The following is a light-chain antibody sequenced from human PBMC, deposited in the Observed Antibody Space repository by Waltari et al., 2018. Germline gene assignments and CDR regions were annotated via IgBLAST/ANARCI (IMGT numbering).Light chain of an antibody. CDR3: CSYAGSYTLV. V-gene: IGLV2-11*01. J-gene: IGLJ2*01. CDR2: DVS. Sequence: QSALTQPRSVSGSPGQSVTISCTGTSSDVGGYNYVSWYQQHPGKAPKLMIYDVSKRPSGVTDRFSGSKSGNTASLTISGLQAEDVADYYCCSYAGSYTLVFGGGTKLTVL. CDR1: SSDVGGYNY.